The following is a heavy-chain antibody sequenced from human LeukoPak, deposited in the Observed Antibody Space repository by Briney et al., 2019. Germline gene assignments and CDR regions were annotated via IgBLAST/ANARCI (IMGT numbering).Heavy chain of an antibody. CDR3: AKTRPLDSSSWSHGDY. Sequence: GGSLRLSCAASGFTFSSYAMSWVRQAPGKGLEWVSSISGSGATTNYADSVKGRFTISRDNAKNTLHLQVNSLRAEDTAVYYCAKTRPLDSSSWSHGDYWGQGTLVTVSS. CDR2: ISGSGATT. D-gene: IGHD6-13*01. CDR1: GFTFSSYA. J-gene: IGHJ4*02. V-gene: IGHV3-23*01.